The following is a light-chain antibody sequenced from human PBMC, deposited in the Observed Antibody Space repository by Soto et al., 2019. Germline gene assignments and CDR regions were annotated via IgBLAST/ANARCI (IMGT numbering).Light chain of an antibody. CDR3: LQHNTYPLT. CDR2: AAS. J-gene: IGKJ1*01. V-gene: IGKV1-17*01. CDR1: QGIKND. Sequence: DIQMTQSPSSLSASVGDRVTITCRTSQGIKNDLVWYQQKPGEAPKRLIYAASSLQSGVPSRFSGSGFGTEFTLTISSLQPEDFATYYCLQHNTYPLTFGQGTKVEIK.